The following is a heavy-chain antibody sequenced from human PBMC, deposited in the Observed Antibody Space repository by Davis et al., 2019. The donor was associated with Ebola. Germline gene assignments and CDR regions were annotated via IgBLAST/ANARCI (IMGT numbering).Heavy chain of an antibody. CDR3: AREGYSGSYIDY. D-gene: IGHD1-26*01. Sequence: PGGSLRLSCAASGFTFSSFAMNWVRQAPGKGLEWISYIRKSSSMTYYAESVKGRFTISRDGAKNSLFLQLSSLRDEDTGVYYCAREGYSGSYIDYWGQGTLVTVSS. CDR2: IRKSSSMT. J-gene: IGHJ4*02. CDR1: GFTFSSFA. V-gene: IGHV3-48*02.